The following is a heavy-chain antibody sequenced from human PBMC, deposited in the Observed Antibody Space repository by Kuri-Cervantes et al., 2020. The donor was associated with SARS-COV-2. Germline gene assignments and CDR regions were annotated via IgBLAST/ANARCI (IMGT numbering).Heavy chain of an antibody. V-gene: IGHV3-64*01. D-gene: IGHD6-6*01. J-gene: IGHJ2*01. CDR1: GVTFSSYA. CDR3: AKDYSGSYDWYFDL. Sequence: GGSLRLSCAASGVTFSSYAMHWVRQAPGKGLEYVSAISSNGGSTYYANSVKGRFTNSRDNSKKTTYMQKNSLRAEDTAVYYCAKDYSGSYDWYFDLWGRSTLVTVSS. CDR2: ISSNGGST.